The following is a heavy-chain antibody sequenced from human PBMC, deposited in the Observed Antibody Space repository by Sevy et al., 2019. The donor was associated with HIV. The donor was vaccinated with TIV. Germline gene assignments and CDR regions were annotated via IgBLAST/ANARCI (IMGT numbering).Heavy chain of an antibody. Sequence: ASVKVSYKASGYTFTSYGISWVRQAPGQGLEWMGWISAYNGNTNYAQKLQGRVTMTTDTSTSTAYMELRSLRSDDTAVYYCARVGVLRYFDWLPDYWGQGTLVTVSS. CDR3: ARVGVLRYFDWLPDY. J-gene: IGHJ4*02. D-gene: IGHD3-9*01. CDR1: GYTFTSYG. V-gene: IGHV1-18*01. CDR2: ISAYNGNT.